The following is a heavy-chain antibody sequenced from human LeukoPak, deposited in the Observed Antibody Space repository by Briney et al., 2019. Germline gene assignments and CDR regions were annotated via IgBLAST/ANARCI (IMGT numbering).Heavy chain of an antibody. V-gene: IGHV3-7*01. CDR2: INQDGSEK. D-gene: IGHD3-10*01. CDR1: GFTFTSYW. CDR3: VRDSSTPDY. Sequence: PGGSLRLSCAASGFTFTSYWMSWVRQAPGKGVAWVANINQDGSEKYYVDSVKGRFTISRDKARNSLHLQMNSLRAEDTAVYYCVRDSSTPDYWGQGTLVTVS. J-gene: IGHJ4*02.